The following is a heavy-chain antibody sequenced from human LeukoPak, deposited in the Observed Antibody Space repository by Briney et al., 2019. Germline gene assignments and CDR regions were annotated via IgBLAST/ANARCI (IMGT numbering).Heavy chain of an antibody. CDR2: INTNTGNP. CDR3: AREHSSGWYLFDY. Sequence: ASVKVSCKASGYTFTSYDMNWVRQAPGQGLEWMGWINTNTGNPTYAQGFTGRFVFSLDTSVSTAYLQISRLKADDTAVYYCAREHSSGWYLFDYWGQGTLVTVSS. D-gene: IGHD6-19*01. CDR1: GYTFTSYD. J-gene: IGHJ4*02. V-gene: IGHV7-4-1*02.